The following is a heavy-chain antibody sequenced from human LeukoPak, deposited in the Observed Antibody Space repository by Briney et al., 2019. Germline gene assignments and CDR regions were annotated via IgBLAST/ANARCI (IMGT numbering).Heavy chain of an antibody. CDR2: ITSSSTNI. J-gene: IGHJ4*02. D-gene: IGHD3-3*01. CDR3: VRDLDSVAFL. CDR1: GFTFCTYS. Sequence: SGGSLRLSCVASGFTFCTYSMKWVRQAPGKGLEWVSYITSSSTNIYYADSVKGRFTISRDNAKNSLYLQMNSLRAEDTAVYYCVRDLDSVAFLWGQGSLVTVSS. V-gene: IGHV3-48*01.